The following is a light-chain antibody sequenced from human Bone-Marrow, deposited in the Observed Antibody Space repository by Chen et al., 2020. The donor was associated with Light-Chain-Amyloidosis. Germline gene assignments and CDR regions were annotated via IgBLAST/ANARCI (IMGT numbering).Light chain of an antibody. J-gene: IGLJ3*02. CDR1: SGSIATNY. Sequence: NFMLTQPHSVSESPGKTVIISCTRSSGSIATNYVQWYQQRPGSSPTPVIYEEDQSPSGVPDRFSGYIDRSSNSASLTISGLKTEDEADYYCQSYQGSSQGVFGGGTKLTVL. CDR3: QSYQGSSQGV. V-gene: IGLV6-57*01. CDR2: EED.